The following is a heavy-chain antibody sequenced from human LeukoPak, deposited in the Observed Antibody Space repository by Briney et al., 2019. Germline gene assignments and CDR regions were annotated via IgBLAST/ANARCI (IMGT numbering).Heavy chain of an antibody. CDR3: ARGSYFYGSGSFMGSDY. Sequence: ASVKVSCKASGYTFTNYAIHWVRQAPGQRLEWMGRINAGNGNTEYSQNLQDRVTITRDTSATTAYMELSSLRSEDTAVYYCARGSYFYGSGSFMGSDYWGQGTLVTVSS. CDR1: GYTFTNYA. J-gene: IGHJ4*02. D-gene: IGHD3-10*01. V-gene: IGHV1-3*01. CDR2: INAGNGNT.